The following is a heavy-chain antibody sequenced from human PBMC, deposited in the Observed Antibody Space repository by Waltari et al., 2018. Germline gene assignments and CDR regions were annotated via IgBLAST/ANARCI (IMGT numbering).Heavy chain of an antibody. CDR1: GYTFTDWY. Sequence: QVQLVQSGAEVKKPGASVKVSCKASGYTFTDWYMYWVRQAPGQGLEWRGRISPNSGGTNYAQKFQGRVTMTRDTPISTAYMELSRLTSDETAGYYCAKGGDCNGGSCNFDYWGQGTVVTVSS. D-gene: IGHD2-15*01. J-gene: IGHJ4*02. V-gene: IGHV1-2*06. CDR2: ISPNSGGT. CDR3: AKGGDCNGGSCNFDY.